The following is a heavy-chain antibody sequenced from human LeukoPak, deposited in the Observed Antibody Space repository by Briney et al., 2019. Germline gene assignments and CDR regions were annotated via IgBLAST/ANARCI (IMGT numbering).Heavy chain of an antibody. V-gene: IGHV3-23*01. D-gene: IGHD6-13*01. CDR1: GFTFSSYA. Sequence: PGGSPRLSCAASGFTFSSYAMSWVRQAPGKGLEWVSAISGSGGSTYYADSVKGRFTISRDNSKNTLYLQMNSLRAEDTAVYYCAKDRWYSSSWIDAFDIWGQGTMVTVSS. CDR3: AKDRWYSSSWIDAFDI. J-gene: IGHJ3*02. CDR2: ISGSGGST.